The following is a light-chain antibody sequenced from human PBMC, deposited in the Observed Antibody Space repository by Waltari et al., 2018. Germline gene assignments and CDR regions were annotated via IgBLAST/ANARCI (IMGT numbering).Light chain of an antibody. V-gene: IGKV3-20*01. CDR2: DAS. Sequence: EIVLTQSPGTLSLSPGQRANLSCWASQSVSRALAWYQQKPGQAPRLLIYDASSRATGIPDRFSGSGSGTDFSLTISRLEPEDFAVYYCQHYVRLPATFGQGTKVDIK. CDR1: QSVSRA. J-gene: IGKJ1*01. CDR3: QHYVRLPAT.